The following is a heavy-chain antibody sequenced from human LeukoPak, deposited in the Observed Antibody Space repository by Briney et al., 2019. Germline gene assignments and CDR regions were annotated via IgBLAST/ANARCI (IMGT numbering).Heavy chain of an antibody. J-gene: IGHJ6*03. CDR1: GFTFDDYG. V-gene: IGHV3-20*04. Sequence: GGSLRLSCAASGFTFDDYGMSWVRHAPGKGLEWVSGINWNGGSTGYADSVKGRFTISRDSSKNTLYLQMNSLRAEDTAVYYCAKDRCSNGIGCLYYYMDVWGKGTTVTISS. CDR2: INWNGGST. CDR3: AKDRCSNGIGCLYYYMDV. D-gene: IGHD2-8*01.